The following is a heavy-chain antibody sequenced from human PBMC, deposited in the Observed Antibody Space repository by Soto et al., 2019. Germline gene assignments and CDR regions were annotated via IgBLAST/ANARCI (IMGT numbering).Heavy chain of an antibody. CDR1: GFTFSSYG. CDR2: ISYDGSNK. V-gene: IGHV3-30*18. Sequence: QVQLVESGGGVVQPGRSLRLSCAASGFTFSSYGMHWVRQAPGKGLEWVAVISYDGSNKYYADSVKGRFTISRDNSKNTLYLQMNGLRAEDTALYYCPKDRASCTATFDYWGQGTLVTVSS. CDR3: PKDRASCTATFDY. D-gene: IGHD5-18*01. J-gene: IGHJ4*02.